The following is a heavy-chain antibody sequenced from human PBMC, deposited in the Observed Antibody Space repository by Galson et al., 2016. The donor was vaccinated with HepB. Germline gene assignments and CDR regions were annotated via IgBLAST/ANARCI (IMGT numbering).Heavy chain of an antibody. Sequence: SETLSLTCTVSGDSVTTRGYYWSWIRQSPGKGLEWIGYAFYSGSNSYNPSVRGRVNILMDRSRNQFSLRLSSVTAADTAVYYCARLLVSLHYYDSSGYSDWGQGTLVTVSS. D-gene: IGHD3-22*01. CDR2: AFYSGSN. CDR3: ARLLVSLHYYDSSGYSD. CDR1: GDSVTTRGYY. J-gene: IGHJ4*02. V-gene: IGHV4-61*08.